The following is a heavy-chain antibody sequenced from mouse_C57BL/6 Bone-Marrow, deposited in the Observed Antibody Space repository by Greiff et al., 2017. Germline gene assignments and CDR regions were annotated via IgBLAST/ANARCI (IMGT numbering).Heavy chain of an antibody. CDR3: ARDTDY. Sequence: EVKVEESGGGLVKPGGSLKLSCAASGFTFSSYAMSWVRQTPEKRLEWVATISDGGSYTYYPDNVKGRFTISRDNAKNNLYLQMSHLKSEDTAMYYCARDTDYWGQGTTLTVSS. V-gene: IGHV5-4*01. J-gene: IGHJ2*01. CDR1: GFTFSSYA. CDR2: ISDGGSYT.